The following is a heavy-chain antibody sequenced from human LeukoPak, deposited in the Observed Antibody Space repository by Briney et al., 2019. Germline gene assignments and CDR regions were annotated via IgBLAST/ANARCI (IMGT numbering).Heavy chain of an antibody. CDR2: ISAGGTE. V-gene: IGHV3-15*01. D-gene: IGHD5-12*01. J-gene: IGHJ4*01. CDR3: TTGPTTNWLPYFDY. Sequence: PGGSQRLSCAGSGLTFNDAWVSWVRQAPGKGLEWVARISAGGTENYATPVKARFTVSRDNSKSTVYLQMNSLTTEDTAVYYCTTGPTTNWLPYFDYWGQGTVVTVSS. CDR1: GLTFNDAW.